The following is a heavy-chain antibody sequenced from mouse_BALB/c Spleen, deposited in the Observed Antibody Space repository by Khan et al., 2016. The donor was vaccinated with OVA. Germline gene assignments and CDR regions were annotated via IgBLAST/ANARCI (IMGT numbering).Heavy chain of an antibody. CDR3: AREAASWDFAFPY. J-gene: IGHJ3*01. CDR2: INPDNAGT. D-gene: IGHD4-1*01. CDR1: GYTFTNYV. Sequence: VQLQQSGPELVEPGASVKMSCKTSGYTFTNYVLHWVKQRPGQGLEWIAYINPDNAGTRYNEIFRVKATLTSDISSTTAYLELSSLTSEDSAVYYSAREAASWDFAFPYWGRGTLVTVSA. V-gene: IGHV1S136*01.